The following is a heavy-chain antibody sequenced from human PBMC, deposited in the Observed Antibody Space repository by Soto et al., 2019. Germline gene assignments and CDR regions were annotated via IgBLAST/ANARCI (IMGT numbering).Heavy chain of an antibody. CDR3: TGATTPDGDAFDY. CDR2: IRSKAYGGTT. J-gene: IGHJ3*01. Sequence: PGGSLRLSCTASGFSFGDYAMSWVRQAPGKGLEWVGFIRSKAYGGTTPYAASVKGRFTISRDDSKSIAYLQMNSLKTEDTAVYYCTGATTPDGDAFDYWGQGTMVTDSS. D-gene: IGHD1-7*01. CDR1: GFSFGDYA. V-gene: IGHV3-49*04.